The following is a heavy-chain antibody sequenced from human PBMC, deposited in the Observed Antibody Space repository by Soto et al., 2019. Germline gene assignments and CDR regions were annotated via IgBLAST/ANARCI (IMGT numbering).Heavy chain of an antibody. V-gene: IGHV1-69*12. CDR2: IIPIFGTA. CDR1: GGTFSTYV. CDR3: ARQITILNPFDY. Sequence: QVQLVQSGAEVKKPGSSVKVSCKASGGTFSTYVISWVRQAPGQGLAWMGGIIPIFGTANYAQKFQGRVTISADESPSTAYMELSSLRSEDTAVYYCARQITILNPFDYWGQGTLVTVSS. D-gene: IGHD3-3*01. J-gene: IGHJ4*02.